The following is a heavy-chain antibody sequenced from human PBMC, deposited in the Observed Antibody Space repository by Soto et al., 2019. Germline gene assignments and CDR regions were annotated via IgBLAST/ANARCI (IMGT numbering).Heavy chain of an antibody. CDR1: GFTFSDHY. D-gene: IGHD6-13*01. CDR3: ATGSSRFQDPYDYYAMDV. V-gene: IGHV3-72*01. Sequence: EVQLVESGGGLVQPGGSLRLSCAASGFTFSDHYMDWVRQAPGKGLEWVGRTRNKANSYTTEYGASVKGRFTASRDDSKNSLCLQTNRRQTENTAINYCATGSSRFQDPYDYYAMDVWGRGTAVTVSS. J-gene: IGHJ6*02. CDR2: TRNKANSYTT.